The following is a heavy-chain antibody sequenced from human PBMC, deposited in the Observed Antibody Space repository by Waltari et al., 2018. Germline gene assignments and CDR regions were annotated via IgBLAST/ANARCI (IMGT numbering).Heavy chain of an antibody. CDR1: GGSISSYY. V-gene: IGHV4-4*07. D-gene: IGHD6-13*01. CDR2: IYTGGST. Sequence: QVQLQESGPGLVKPSETLSLTCPVSGGSISSYYWSWIRPPAGKELEWIGRIYTGGSTNDNPSLKSRVTMSVDTSKNQFSLKLSSVTAADTAVYYCARDFIAAAGTPPNWYFDLWGRGTLVTVSS. J-gene: IGHJ2*01. CDR3: ARDFIAAAGTPPNWYFDL.